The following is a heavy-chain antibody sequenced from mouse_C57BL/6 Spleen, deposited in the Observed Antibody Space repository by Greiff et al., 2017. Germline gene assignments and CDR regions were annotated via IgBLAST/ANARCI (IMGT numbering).Heavy chain of an antibody. CDR1: GFSLTSYG. J-gene: IGHJ4*01. CDR2: IWRGGST. CDR3: AKGDYYGSSYDEGAMDY. Sequence: QVQLQQSGPGLVQPSQSLSITCTVSGFSLTSYGVHWVRQSPGKGLEWLGVIWRGGSTDYNAAFMSRLSITKDNSKSQVFFKMNSLQADDTAIYYCAKGDYYGSSYDEGAMDYWGQGTSVTVSS. V-gene: IGHV2-5*01. D-gene: IGHD1-1*01.